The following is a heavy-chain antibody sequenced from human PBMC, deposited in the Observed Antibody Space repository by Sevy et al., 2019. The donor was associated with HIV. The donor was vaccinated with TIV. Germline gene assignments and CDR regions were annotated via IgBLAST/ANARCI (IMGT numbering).Heavy chain of an antibody. CDR3: ARGRRGDILTGYLVRDYYYYYGMDV. CDR1: GFTFSSYG. V-gene: IGHV3-33*01. CDR2: IWYDGSNK. J-gene: IGHJ6*02. D-gene: IGHD3-9*01. Sequence: GGSLRLSCAASGFTFSSYGMLWVRQAPGKGLEWVAVIWYDGSNKYYADSVKGRFTISRDNSKNTLYLQMNSLRAEDTAVYYCARGRRGDILTGYLVRDYYYYYGMDVWGQGTTVTVSS.